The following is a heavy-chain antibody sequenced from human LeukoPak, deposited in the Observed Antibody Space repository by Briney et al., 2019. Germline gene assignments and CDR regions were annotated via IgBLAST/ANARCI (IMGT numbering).Heavy chain of an antibody. V-gene: IGHV4-34*01. CDR2: FSHTGSP. CDR1: GASFSGYS. D-gene: IGHD6-19*01. Sequence: SETLSLTCAISGASFSGYSWTWIRQPPGKGLEWIGEFSHTGSPIYNPSLKSRVNISIDTSKNQFSLKLSSVTAADTAVYYCASSVAATSGADYWGQGTLVTVSS. CDR3: ASSVAATSGADY. J-gene: IGHJ4*02.